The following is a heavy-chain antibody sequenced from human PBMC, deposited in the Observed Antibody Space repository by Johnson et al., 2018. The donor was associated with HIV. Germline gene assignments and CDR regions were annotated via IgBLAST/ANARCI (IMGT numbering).Heavy chain of an antibody. J-gene: IGHJ3*02. V-gene: IGHV3-13*01. CDR1: RFTFSSYD. CDR3: AREMVAAKDAFDI. D-gene: IGHD2-15*01. Sequence: VQLVESGGGLVQPGGSLRLSCAASRFTFSSYDLHWVRQATGKGLEWVSAIGTAGDRYYPGSVKGRFTISRENAKNSLYLQMNSLRAGDTAVYFCAREMVAAKDAFDIWGQGTMVTVSS. CDR2: IGTAGDR.